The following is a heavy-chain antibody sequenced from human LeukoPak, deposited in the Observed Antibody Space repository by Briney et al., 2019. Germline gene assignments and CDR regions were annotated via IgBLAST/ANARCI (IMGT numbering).Heavy chain of an antibody. J-gene: IGHJ4*02. CDR3: AKLAAAADLLCYFDY. D-gene: IGHD6-13*01. CDR2: ISYDGSNK. V-gene: IGHV3-30*18. Sequence: GGSLRLSCAASGFTFSSYGMHWVRQAPGKGLEWVAVISYDGSNKYYADSVKGRFTISRDNSKNTLYLQMNSLRAEDTAVYYCAKLAAAADLLCYFDYWGQGTLVTVSS. CDR1: GFTFSSYG.